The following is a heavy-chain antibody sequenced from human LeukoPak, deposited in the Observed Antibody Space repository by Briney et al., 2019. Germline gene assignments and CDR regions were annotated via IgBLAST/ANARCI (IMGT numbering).Heavy chain of an antibody. D-gene: IGHD3-16*02. J-gene: IGHJ3*02. Sequence: ASVKVSCKASGGTFSSYAISWVRQAPGQWLEWMGRIIPILGIANYAQKFQGRVTITADKSTSTAYTELSSLRSEDTAVYYCARAFIDMITFGGVIAADAFGIWGQGTMVTVSS. CDR2: IIPILGIA. CDR1: GGTFSSYA. V-gene: IGHV1-69*04. CDR3: ARAFIDMITFGGVIAADAFGI.